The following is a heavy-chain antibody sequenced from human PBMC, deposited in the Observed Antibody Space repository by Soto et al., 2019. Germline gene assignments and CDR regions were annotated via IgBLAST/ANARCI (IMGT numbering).Heavy chain of an antibody. D-gene: IGHD2-2*02. CDR3: ARAHCFTLRFEGDGMD. J-gene: IGHJ6*01. CDR2: IYPGDSDT. V-gene: IGHV5-51*01. Sequence: GEPVKISFQGPGYSFASYLIGWVRQMPVKDLEWMRIIYPGDSDTRYSPSFQAEVTISADKSLRTAYLQWTSLKASDTALYYCARAHCFTLRFEGDGMD. CDR1: GYSFASYL.